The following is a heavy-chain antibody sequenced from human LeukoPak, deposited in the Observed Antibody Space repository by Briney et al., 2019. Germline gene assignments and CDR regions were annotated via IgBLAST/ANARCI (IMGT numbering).Heavy chain of an antibody. D-gene: IGHD1-26*01. CDR3: ARELVGAYALDI. Sequence: GGSLRLSCAASGFTFSDYYMSWIRQAPGKGLEWVSYISSSGSTICYADSVKGRFTISRDNAKNSLFLQMNSLRAEDTAVYYCARELVGAYALDIWGQGTMVTVSS. V-gene: IGHV3-11*01. CDR1: GFTFSDYY. J-gene: IGHJ3*02. CDR2: ISSSGSTI.